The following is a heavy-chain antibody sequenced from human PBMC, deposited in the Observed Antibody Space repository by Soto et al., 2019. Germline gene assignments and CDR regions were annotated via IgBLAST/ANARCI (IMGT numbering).Heavy chain of an antibody. D-gene: IGHD6-6*01. CDR1: GGTITSGRSS. CDR2: IYHSWST. Sequence: SETLSLTCSVSGGTITSGRSSWNWIRQSPGKGLEWIAYIYHSWSTYYNPSLKSRVTISVDRSENQFSLKLTSVTAADTAVYYCVRESVASGPNYFDTWGPGTLVTVSS. J-gene: IGHJ5*02. CDR3: VRESVASGPNYFDT. V-gene: IGHV4-30-2*06.